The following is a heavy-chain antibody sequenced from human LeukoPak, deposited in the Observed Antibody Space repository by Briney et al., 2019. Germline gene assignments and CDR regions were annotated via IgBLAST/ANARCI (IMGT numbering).Heavy chain of an antibody. J-gene: IGHJ5*02. CDR3: ARDTYYDFWSGYYSNNWFDP. Sequence: SVKVSCKASGGTFSSYAISWVRQAPGQGREWMGGIIPIFGTANYAQKFQGRVTITTDESTSTAYMELSSLRSEDTAVYYCARDTYYDFWSGYYSNNWFDPWGQGTLVTVSS. CDR1: GGTFSSYA. V-gene: IGHV1-69*05. D-gene: IGHD3-3*01. CDR2: IIPIFGTA.